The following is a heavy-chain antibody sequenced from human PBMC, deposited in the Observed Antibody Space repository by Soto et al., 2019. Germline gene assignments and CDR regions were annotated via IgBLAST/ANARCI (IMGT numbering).Heavy chain of an antibody. D-gene: IGHD3-22*01. V-gene: IGHV1-18*04. Sequence: ASVKVSCKASGYTFTSYGISWVRQAPGQGLEWMGWISAYNGSTNYAQKLQGRVTMTTDTSTSTAYMELRSLRSDDTAVYYCARVPPPYYYDSSGYPKSRWFDPWGQGTLVTVSS. J-gene: IGHJ5*02. CDR3: ARVPPPYYYDSSGYPKSRWFDP. CDR1: GYTFTSYG. CDR2: ISAYNGST.